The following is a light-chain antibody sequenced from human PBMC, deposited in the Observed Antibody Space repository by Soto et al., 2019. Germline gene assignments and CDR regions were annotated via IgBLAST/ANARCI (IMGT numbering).Light chain of an antibody. J-gene: IGKJ5*01. V-gene: IGKV1-33*01. CDR3: QPYENLPT. Sequence: DIQISQPPSSLYTSVGDRVTITCQASQNINNYLKWYQQKPGRAPKLLIYDASNLEAGVPSRFRGSGSGTDFTFTISRLQPEDIATYYYQPYENLPTFGQGTRLE. CDR1: QNINNY. CDR2: DAS.